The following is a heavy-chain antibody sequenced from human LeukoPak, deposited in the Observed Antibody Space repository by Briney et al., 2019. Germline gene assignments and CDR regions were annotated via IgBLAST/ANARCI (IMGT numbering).Heavy chain of an antibody. V-gene: IGHV4-34*01. CDR3: ARDKGYGSGSDY. CDR2: INHSGST. J-gene: IGHJ4*02. CDR1: GGSFSGYY. D-gene: IGHD3-10*01. Sequence: SETLSLTCAVYGGSFSGYYWSWIRQPPGKGLEWIGEINHSGSTNYNPSLKSRVTISVDTSKNQFSLKLSSVTAADTAVYYCARDKGYGSGSDYWGQGTLVTVSS.